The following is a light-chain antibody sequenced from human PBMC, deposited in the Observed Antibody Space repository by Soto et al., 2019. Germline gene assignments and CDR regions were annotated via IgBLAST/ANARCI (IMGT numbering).Light chain of an antibody. Sequence: DIQIILSPSTMTASVGVTVTITSRASQSISYSLAWYQQKPGKAPNLLIYDTSNLESGVPSRFSGSRFGTQFTLTISSLQSDDFATYYCQPYNSPPCTFGGGTKVDIK. CDR1: QSISYS. V-gene: IGKV1-5*01. J-gene: IGKJ4*01. CDR2: DTS. CDR3: QPYNSPPCT.